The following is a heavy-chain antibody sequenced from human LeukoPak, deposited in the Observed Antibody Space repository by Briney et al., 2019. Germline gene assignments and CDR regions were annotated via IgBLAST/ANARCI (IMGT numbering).Heavy chain of an antibody. CDR2: IKSKTDGGTT. Sequence: GGSLRLSCAASGFTFSSYWMSWVRQAPGKGLEWVGRIKSKTDGGTTDYAAPVKGRFTISRDDSKNTLYLQMNSLKTEDTAVYYCTTFLSVVVPAAIPYWGQGTLVTVSS. J-gene: IGHJ4*02. V-gene: IGHV3-15*01. D-gene: IGHD2-2*01. CDR3: TTFLSVVVPAAIPY. CDR1: GFTFSSYW.